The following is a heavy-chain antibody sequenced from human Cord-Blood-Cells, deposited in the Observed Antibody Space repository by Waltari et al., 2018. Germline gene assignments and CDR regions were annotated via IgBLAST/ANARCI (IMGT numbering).Heavy chain of an antibody. CDR1: GGSFSGYY. CDR3: ARVEGYYFDY. Sequence: QVQLQQWGAGLLKPSETLSLTCAGDGGSFSGYYWSWIRQPPGKGLEWIGEINHSGSTNYNPSLKSRVTISVDTSKNQFSLKLSSVTAADTAVYYCARVEGYYFDYWGQGTLVTVSS. D-gene: IGHD3-22*01. J-gene: IGHJ4*02. V-gene: IGHV4-34*01. CDR2: INHSGST.